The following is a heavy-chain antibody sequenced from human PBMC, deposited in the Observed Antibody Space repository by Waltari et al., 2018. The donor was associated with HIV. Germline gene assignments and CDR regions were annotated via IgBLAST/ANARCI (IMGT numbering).Heavy chain of an antibody. CDR2: IKQDESEK. V-gene: IGHV3-7*01. D-gene: IGHD3-22*01. Sequence: EVQLVESGGGLVQPGGSLRLSCAASEFTFNNYWMTWVRQAPGKGLEWVANIKQDESEKYYVDSVKGRFTISRDNAKNSLLLQMNSLRAEDTAVYYCAREALYDSSGYYFDYWGQGTLVTVSS. J-gene: IGHJ4*02. CDR1: EFTFNNYW. CDR3: AREALYDSSGYYFDY.